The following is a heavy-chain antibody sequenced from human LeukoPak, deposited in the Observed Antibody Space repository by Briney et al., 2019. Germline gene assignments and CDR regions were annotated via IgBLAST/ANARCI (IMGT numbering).Heavy chain of an antibody. Sequence: PSETLSLTCAVYGGSFSGYYWSWIRQPPGKGLEWIGEINHSGSTNYNPSLKSRVTISVDTSKNQFSLKLSSVTAADTAVYYCARGGITMVRYYGYWGQGTLVTVSS. CDR2: INHSGST. CDR1: GGSFSGYY. V-gene: IGHV4-34*01. CDR3: ARGGITMVRYYGY. J-gene: IGHJ4*02. D-gene: IGHD3-10*01.